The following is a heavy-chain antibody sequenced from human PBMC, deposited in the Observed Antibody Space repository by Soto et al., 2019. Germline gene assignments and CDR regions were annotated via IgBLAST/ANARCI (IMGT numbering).Heavy chain of an antibody. V-gene: IGHV2-5*02. J-gene: IGHJ5*02. CDR2: IFWDDDK. CDR1: GFSLSTSGEG. Sequence: SGPTLVNPTHTLTLTCTFSGFSLSTSGEGVGWIRQPPGKALEWLALIFWDDDKRYNSSLRSRLTITKATSKNQVVLTLTNMDPVDTGTYYCAHRRAATVRVPAAIRAWLDHWGQGTQVTVSS. CDR3: AHRRAATVRVPAAIRAWLDH. D-gene: IGHD2-2*01.